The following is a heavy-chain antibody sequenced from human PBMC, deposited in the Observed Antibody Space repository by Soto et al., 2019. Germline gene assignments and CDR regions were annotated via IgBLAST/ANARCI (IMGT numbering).Heavy chain of an antibody. CDR1: GFTFSTYA. D-gene: IGHD3-10*01. J-gene: IGHJ4*02. Sequence: EVQLLESGGGLVQPGGSLRLSCAASGFTFSTYAMSWVRQAPGKGLEWVSAISGSGSVTNYADSVKGRFTISRDNSENRLYMQMNSLSAEDTAVYYCAKERGGSGSYYNDFDYWGQGTLVTVSS. V-gene: IGHV3-23*01. CDR3: AKERGGSGSYYNDFDY. CDR2: ISGSGSVT.